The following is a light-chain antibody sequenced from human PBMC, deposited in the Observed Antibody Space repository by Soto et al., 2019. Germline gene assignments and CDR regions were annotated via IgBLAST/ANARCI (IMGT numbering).Light chain of an antibody. CDR2: EAT. CDR1: SSDLESYNL. CDR3: FSYAGRDTLVV. Sequence: QSALTQPASVSGSPGQSITISCTGTSSDLESYNLVSWYQHHPGKAPKLIIYEATKRPSGISSRFSGSKSGYTASLTISGLQAEDEAFYSCFSYAGRDTLVVSGGGTQLTVL. V-gene: IGLV2-23*01. J-gene: IGLJ2*01.